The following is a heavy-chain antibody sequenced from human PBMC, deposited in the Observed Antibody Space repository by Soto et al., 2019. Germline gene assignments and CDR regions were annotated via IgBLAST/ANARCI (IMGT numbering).Heavy chain of an antibody. CDR3: ASWRSYSGSYCFDY. J-gene: IGHJ4*02. CDR2: VVPMYDSV. V-gene: IGHV1-69*06. D-gene: IGHD1-26*01. CDR1: GGTFNAYT. Sequence: SVKVSCKASGGTFNAYTINWLRQAPGRGLEWVGQVVPMYDSVNYAETFQGRVTITVDKSTNTAYMELTSLRSQDTALYFCASWRSYSGSYCFDYWGQGTLVTVSS.